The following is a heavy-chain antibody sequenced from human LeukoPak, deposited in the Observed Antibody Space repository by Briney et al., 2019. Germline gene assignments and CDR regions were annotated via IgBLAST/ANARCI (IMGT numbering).Heavy chain of an antibody. CDR1: GYVFASFY. J-gene: IGHJ4*02. CDR2: IYPQGGEA. CDR3: ARTNLGYCSSTSCYTAFDY. V-gene: IGHV1-46*01. Sequence: ASVKVSCKTSGYVFASFYIHWVRQAPGQGLEWMGVIYPQGGEADRAQKFQGRVTITADESTSTAYMELSSLRSEDTAVYYCARTNLGYCSSTSCYTAFDYWGQGTLVTVSS. D-gene: IGHD2-2*02.